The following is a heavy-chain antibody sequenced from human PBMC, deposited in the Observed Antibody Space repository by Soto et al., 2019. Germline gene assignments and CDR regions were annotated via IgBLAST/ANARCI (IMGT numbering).Heavy chain of an antibody. J-gene: IGHJ6*02. V-gene: IGHV4-34*01. CDR1: GGSFSGYY. CDR2: INHSGST. D-gene: IGHD3-10*01. CDR3: AVPDPYGSGAYYGMDV. Sequence: PSETLSLTCAVYGGSFSGYYWSWIRQPPGKGLEWIGEINHSGSTNYNPSLKSRVTISVDTSKNQFSLKLSSVTAADTAVYYCAVPDPYGSGAYYGMDVWGQGTTVTVSS.